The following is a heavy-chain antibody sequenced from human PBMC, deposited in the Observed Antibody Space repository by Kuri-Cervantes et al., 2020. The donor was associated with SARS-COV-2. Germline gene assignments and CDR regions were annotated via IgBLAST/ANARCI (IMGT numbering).Heavy chain of an antibody. J-gene: IGHJ5*02. CDR1: GGSVSSGSYY. V-gene: IGHV4-61*01. D-gene: IGHD6-19*01. CDR2: IYYSGST. CDR3: ARHGSSSSGWNFNWFDP. Sequence: ESLKISCTVSGGSVSSGSYYWSWIRQPPGKGLEWIGYIYYSGSTNYNPSLKSRVTISVDTSKNQFSLKLSSVTAADTAVYYCARHGSSSSGWNFNWFDPWGQGTLVTVSS.